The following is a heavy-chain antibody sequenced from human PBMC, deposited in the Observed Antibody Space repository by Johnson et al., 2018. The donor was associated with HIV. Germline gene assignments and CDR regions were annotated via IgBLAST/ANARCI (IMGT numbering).Heavy chain of an antibody. Sequence: QMLLVESGGGVVQPGRSLRLSCAASGFTFSSYGMHWVRQAPGKGLEWVAVISYDGGSKYYADSVKGRFTVSRDNSKNTLYLQINSLRPEDTAVYYCASRSNWYFPVGAFDIWGHGTMVTVSS. CDR2: ISYDGGSK. CDR1: GFTFSSYG. J-gene: IGHJ3*02. CDR3: ASRSNWYFPVGAFDI. V-gene: IGHV3-30*19. D-gene: IGHD6-13*01.